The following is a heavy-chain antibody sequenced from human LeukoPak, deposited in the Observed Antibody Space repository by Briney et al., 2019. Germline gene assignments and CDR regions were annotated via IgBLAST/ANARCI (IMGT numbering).Heavy chain of an antibody. CDR2: ISAYNGNT. V-gene: IGHV1-18*01. CDR3: ARDLSSSGYFFFDY. Sequence: ASVKVSCKASGYTFTIYGISWVRQAPGQGLEWMGWISAYNGNTNYAQKLQGRVTMTTDTSTSTAYMELRSLRSDDTAVYYCARDLSSSGYFFFDYWGQGTLVTVSS. J-gene: IGHJ4*02. D-gene: IGHD3-22*01. CDR1: GYTFTIYG.